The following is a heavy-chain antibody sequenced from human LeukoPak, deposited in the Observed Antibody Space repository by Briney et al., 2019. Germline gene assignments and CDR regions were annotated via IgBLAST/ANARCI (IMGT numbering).Heavy chain of an antibody. CDR1: GGSISSGDYY. Sequence: PSETLSLTCTVSGGSISSGDYYWSWIRQPPGKGLEWIGYIYYSGCTYYNPSLKSRVTISVDTSKNQFSLKLSSVTAADTAVYYCARGLSYCGGDCGNYFDYWGQGTLVTVSS. CDR3: ARGLSYCGGDCGNYFDY. D-gene: IGHD2-21*02. V-gene: IGHV4-30-4*01. J-gene: IGHJ4*02. CDR2: IYYSGCT.